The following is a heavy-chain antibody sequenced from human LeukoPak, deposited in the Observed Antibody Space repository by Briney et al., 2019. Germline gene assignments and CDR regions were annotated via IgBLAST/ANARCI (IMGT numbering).Heavy chain of an antibody. D-gene: IGHD1-26*01. CDR2: IYSGGST. CDR1: GFTFSTYA. J-gene: IGHJ4*02. Sequence: GGSLRLSCAASGFTFSTYAMHWVRQAPGKGLEWVSVIYSGGSTYYADSVKGRFTISRDNSKNTLYLQMNSLRAEDTAVYYCARGSGSYYSYWGQGTLVTVSS. CDR3: ARGSGSYYSY. V-gene: IGHV3-66*01.